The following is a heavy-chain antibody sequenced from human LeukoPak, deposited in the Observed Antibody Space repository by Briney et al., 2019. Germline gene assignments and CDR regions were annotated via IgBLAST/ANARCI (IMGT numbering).Heavy chain of an antibody. CDR2: INHSGST. CDR3: ARIRLREYPDY. CDR1: GGSFSGYY. D-gene: IGHD4-17*01. Sequence: SETLSLTCAVYGGSFSGYYWSWIRQPPGKGLEWIGEINHSGSTNYNPSLKSRVTISVDTSKNQFSLKLSSVTAADTAVYYCARIRLREYPDYWGQGTLVTVSS. J-gene: IGHJ4*02. V-gene: IGHV4-34*01.